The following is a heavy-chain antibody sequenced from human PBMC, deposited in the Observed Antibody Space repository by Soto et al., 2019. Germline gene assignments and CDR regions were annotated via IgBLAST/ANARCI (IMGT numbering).Heavy chain of an antibody. D-gene: IGHD2-21*01. CDR1: GFTFTDSA. CDR3: SRRRDWTATDPLDY. Sequence: EVQLVESGGGLVQPGGSLKLSCAASGFTFTDSAIHWVRQASGQGPEWVGRIRNKVNTYATAYAASVKGRFTISRDDATGTTYLQMNSLKTEDTAVYYCSRRRDWTATDPLDYWGQGTLVTVYS. CDR2: IRNKVNTYAT. J-gene: IGHJ4*02. V-gene: IGHV3-73*02.